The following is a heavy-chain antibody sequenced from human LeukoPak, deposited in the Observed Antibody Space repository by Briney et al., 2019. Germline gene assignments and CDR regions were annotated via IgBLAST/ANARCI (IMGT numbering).Heavy chain of an antibody. CDR3: ARVTWGRFLEWLPRVYYFDY. CDR2: INHSGST. V-gene: IGHV4-38-2*02. D-gene: IGHD3-3*01. CDR1: GYSISSGYY. Sequence: SGTLSLTCTVSGYSISSGYYWGWIRQPPGKGLEWIGEINHSGSTNYNPSLKSRVTISVDTSKNQFSLKLSSVTAADTAVYHCARVTWGRFLEWLPRVYYFDYWGQGTLVTVSS. J-gene: IGHJ4*02.